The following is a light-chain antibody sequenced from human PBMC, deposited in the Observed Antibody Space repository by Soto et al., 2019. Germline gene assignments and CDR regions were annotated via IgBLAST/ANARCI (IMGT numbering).Light chain of an antibody. V-gene: IGKV1-39*01. CDR2: AAS. J-gene: IGKJ1*01. CDR3: QQSYSTPRT. Sequence: DIQMTQSPSSLSASVGDRVTITCRASQSISNYLNWYQQKPRKAPKLLMYAASSLQSGVPSRFSGSGSGTDFTLTISSLQPEDFATYYCQQSYSTPRTFGQGTTVEIK. CDR1: QSISNY.